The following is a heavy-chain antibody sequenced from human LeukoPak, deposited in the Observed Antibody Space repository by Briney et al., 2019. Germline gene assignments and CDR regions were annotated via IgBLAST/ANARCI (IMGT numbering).Heavy chain of an antibody. Sequence: QSGGSLRLSCAASGFTVSNNYMTWVRQAPGKGLEWVSGISWNSGSIGYADSVKGRFTISRDNAKNSLYLQMNSLRAEDTALYYCAKAPLPYGALNYFDYWGQGTLVTVSS. D-gene: IGHD4-17*01. J-gene: IGHJ4*02. CDR2: ISWNSGSI. CDR1: GFTVSNNY. V-gene: IGHV3-9*01. CDR3: AKAPLPYGALNYFDY.